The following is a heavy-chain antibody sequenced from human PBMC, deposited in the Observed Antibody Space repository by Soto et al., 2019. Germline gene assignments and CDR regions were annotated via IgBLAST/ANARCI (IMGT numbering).Heavy chain of an antibody. CDR1: GYTFTSYD. V-gene: IGHV1-8*01. J-gene: IGHJ3*02. CDR2: MNPNSGNT. CDR3: ARGEAYCGGDCYDAFDI. D-gene: IGHD2-21*02. Sequence: ASVKVSCKASGYTFTSYDINWVRQATGQGLEWMGWMNPNSGNTGYAQKFQGRVTMTRNTSISTAYMELSSLRSEDTAVYYCARGEAYCGGDCYDAFDIGGQGTMVTVSS.